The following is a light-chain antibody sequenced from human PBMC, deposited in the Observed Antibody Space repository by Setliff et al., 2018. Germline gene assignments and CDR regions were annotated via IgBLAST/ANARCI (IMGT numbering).Light chain of an antibody. CDR2: DVT. J-gene: IGLJ1*01. Sequence: QSVLAQPPSASGSPGQSVTIPCTGTSNDVWGHNYVSWYQQHPGKAPQLIIYDVTKRPSGVPDRFSGSKSGNTASLTVSGLQAEDEADYYCSSYADSNIFLFGTGTKVTVL. V-gene: IGLV2-8*01. CDR3: SSYADSNIFL. CDR1: SNDVWGHNY.